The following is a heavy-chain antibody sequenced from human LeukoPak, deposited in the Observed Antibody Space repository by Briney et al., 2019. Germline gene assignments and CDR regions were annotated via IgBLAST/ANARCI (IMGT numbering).Heavy chain of an antibody. CDR1: GFTFSSYA. Sequence: GGSLRLACAASGFTFSSYAMSWVRQAPGKGLEFVSAMSRDGVRTYYANSVKGRFTISRDISKNTLYLQMGSLRTEDMAVYYCARVDSGSGCDSWGQGTLVTVSS. CDR3: ARVDSGSGCDS. D-gene: IGHD6-19*01. V-gene: IGHV3-64*01. CDR2: MSRDGVRT. J-gene: IGHJ4*02.